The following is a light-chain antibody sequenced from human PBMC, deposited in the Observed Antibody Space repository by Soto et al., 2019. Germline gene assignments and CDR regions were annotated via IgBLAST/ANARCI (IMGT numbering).Light chain of an antibody. J-gene: IGKJ5*01. Sequence: EKVMTQSPATLSVSPGERAILSCRVSQSVSSNLAWYQQKPGQAPRLLIYGASTRDTGVPARFSGSRSGTEFSLTISSLQSEDFAVYYCQQYNNWPPTFGQGTRLEIK. CDR1: QSVSSN. CDR3: QQYNNWPPT. V-gene: IGKV3-15*01. CDR2: GAS.